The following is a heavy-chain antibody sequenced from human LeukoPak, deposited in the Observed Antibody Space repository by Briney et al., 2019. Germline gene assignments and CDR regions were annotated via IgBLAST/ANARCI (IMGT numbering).Heavy chain of an antibody. CDR1: GYSISSGYY. CDR2: IYHSGST. CDR3: ARGIVVVPAAITGWFDP. D-gene: IGHD2-2*02. J-gene: IGHJ5*02. V-gene: IGHV4-38-2*01. Sequence: SETLSLTCAVSGYSISSGYYWGWIRQPPGKGLEWIGSIYHSGSTYYNPSLKSRVTISVDTSKNQFSLKLSSVTAADTAVYYCARGIVVVPAAITGWFDPWGQGTLVTVSS.